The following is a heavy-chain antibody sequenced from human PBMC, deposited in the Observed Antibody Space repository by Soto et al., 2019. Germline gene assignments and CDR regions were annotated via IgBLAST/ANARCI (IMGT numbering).Heavy chain of an antibody. D-gene: IGHD3-22*01. CDR3: ATSLSGYYYNY. Sequence: GGSLRLSCVASGFTFSIYEMIWVRQAPGKGLEWVSFIHTSGGTIYYADSVKGRFSISRDNAQNSLYLQMNSLRADDTAVYYCATSLSGYYYNYWGQGTLVTVSS. CDR2: IHTSGGTI. J-gene: IGHJ4*02. V-gene: IGHV3-48*03. CDR1: GFTFSIYE.